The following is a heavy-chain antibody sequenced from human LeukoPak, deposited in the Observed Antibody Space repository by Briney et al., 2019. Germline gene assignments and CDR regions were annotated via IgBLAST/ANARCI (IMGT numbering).Heavy chain of an antibody. J-gene: IGHJ4*02. Sequence: GSLRLSCAASGFTFSSYSMNWVRQAPGKGLEWVSSISSSSSYIYYADSVKGRFTISRDNAKNSLYLQMNSLRSDDTAVYYCARDGRQWQQLFPGADYWGQGTLVTVSS. V-gene: IGHV3-21*04. CDR3: ARDGRQWQQLFPGADY. CDR2: ISSSSSYI. D-gene: IGHD6-13*01. CDR1: GFTFSSYS.